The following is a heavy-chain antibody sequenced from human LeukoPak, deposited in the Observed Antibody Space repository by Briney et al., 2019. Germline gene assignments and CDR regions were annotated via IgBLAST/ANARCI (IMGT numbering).Heavy chain of an antibody. D-gene: IGHD3-22*01. CDR1: GFTFSNRW. CDR2: IKSDSNGGTA. V-gene: IGHV3-15*01. CDR3: AKVFGVVVVITIDY. Sequence: GGSLRLSCAASGFTFSNRWMSWVRQAPGKGLEWVGRIKSDSNGGTADYVAPVQGRFTISRDDSKDTLYLQMNSLRAEDTAVYYCAKVFGVVVVITIDYWGQGTLITVSS. J-gene: IGHJ4*02.